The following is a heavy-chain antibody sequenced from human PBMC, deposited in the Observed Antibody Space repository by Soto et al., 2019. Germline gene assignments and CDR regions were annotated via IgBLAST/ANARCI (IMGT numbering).Heavy chain of an antibody. CDR1: EFTFSSYA. J-gene: IGHJ4*02. Sequence: QVQLVESGGGVVQPGRSLRLSCAASEFTFSSYAMHWVRQAPGKGLEWVAVISYDGSNKYYADSVKGRFTISRDNSKNTLYLQMNSLRAEDTAVYYCARGETYYYDFGGSGPDYWGQGTLVTVSS. V-gene: IGHV3-30-3*01. CDR3: ARGETYYYDFGGSGPDY. CDR2: ISYDGSNK. D-gene: IGHD3-22*01.